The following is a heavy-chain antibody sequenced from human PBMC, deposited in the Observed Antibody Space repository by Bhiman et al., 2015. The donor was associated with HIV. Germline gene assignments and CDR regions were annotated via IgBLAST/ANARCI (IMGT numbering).Heavy chain of an antibody. J-gene: IGHJ4*02. D-gene: IGHD6-13*01. CDR1: GFTLSNYW. V-gene: IGHV3-7*01. CDR3: AREVNYRSTWYMITGGLNY. Sequence: EVQLEESGGGLVQPGGSLRLSCAAYGFTLSNYWMSWVRQAPGKGLEWVANINEDGSEKNYVDSVKGRFTISRDSAKNSLYLQMNSLRTEDSAVYCAREVNYRSTWYMITGGLNYWGQGTLVTVSS. CDR2: INEDGSEK.